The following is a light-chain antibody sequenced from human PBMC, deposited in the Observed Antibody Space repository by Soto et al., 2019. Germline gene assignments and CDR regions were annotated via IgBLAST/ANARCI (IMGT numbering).Light chain of an antibody. CDR1: QGLSNY. J-gene: IGKJ1*01. CDR2: AAS. Sequence: DIQMTQSPSSLSASVGDRVTITCRASQGLSNYLAWYQQKPGTAPKLLISAASTLQTGVPSRFSGGGSGTDFTLTISSLQPEDVATYYCQKYNSAPWTFGQGTKVDI. CDR3: QKYNSAPWT. V-gene: IGKV1-27*01.